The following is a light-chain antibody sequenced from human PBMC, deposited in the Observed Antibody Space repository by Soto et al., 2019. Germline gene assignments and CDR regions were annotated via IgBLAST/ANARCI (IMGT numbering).Light chain of an antibody. CDR3: SSFTSINTWV. Sequence: QSARPQPASVSGSHGKSITISCTGTRMTVGGYNYVSWYQQHPGKAPKLMIYEVSNRPSGVSNRFSGSKSGNTASLTISGLQTEDEADYYCSSFTSINTWVFGGGTKLTVL. J-gene: IGLJ3*02. V-gene: IGLV2-14*01. CDR1: RMTVGGYNY. CDR2: EVS.